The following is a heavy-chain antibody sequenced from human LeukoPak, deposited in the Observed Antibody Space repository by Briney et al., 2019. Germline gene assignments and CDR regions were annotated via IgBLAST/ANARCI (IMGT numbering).Heavy chain of an antibody. V-gene: IGHV4-39*01. CDR1: GGSISSSSYY. D-gene: IGHD1-20*01. CDR3: ARHGYNWNDAGYFDY. Sequence: SETLSLTCTVSGGSISSSSYYWGWIRQPPGKGLEWIGSIYYSGSTYYNPSLKSRVTISVDTSKNQFSLKLSSVTAADTAVYYCARHGYNWNDAGYFDYWGQGTLVTVSS. CDR2: IYYSGST. J-gene: IGHJ4*02.